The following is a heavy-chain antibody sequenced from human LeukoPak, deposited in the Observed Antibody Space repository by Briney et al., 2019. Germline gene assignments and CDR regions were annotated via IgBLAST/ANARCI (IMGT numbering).Heavy chain of an antibody. CDR2: MNPNSGNT. CDR3: ARARVGARNYYYYMDV. V-gene: IGHV1-8*01. Sequence: RASVKVSCKASGYTFTSYDINWVRQATGQGLEWMGWMNPNSGNTGYAQKFQGRVTMTRNTSISTAYMELSSLRSEDTAVYYCARARVGARNYYYYMDVWGKGTTVTVSS. CDR1: GYTFTSYD. J-gene: IGHJ6*03. D-gene: IGHD1-26*01.